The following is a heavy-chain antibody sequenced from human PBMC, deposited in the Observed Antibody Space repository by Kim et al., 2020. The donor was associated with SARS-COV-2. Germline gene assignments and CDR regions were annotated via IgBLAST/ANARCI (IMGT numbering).Heavy chain of an antibody. Sequence: GGSLRLSCAASGFTFSSYAMSWVRQAPGKGLEWVSAISGSGGSTYYADSVKGRFTISRDNSKNTLYLQMNSLRAEDTAVYYCAKDRRLRLGELSSCFDYWGQGTLVTVSS. J-gene: IGHJ4*02. CDR1: GFTFSSYA. D-gene: IGHD3-16*02. CDR2: ISGSGGST. CDR3: AKDRRLRLGELSSCFDY. V-gene: IGHV3-23*01.